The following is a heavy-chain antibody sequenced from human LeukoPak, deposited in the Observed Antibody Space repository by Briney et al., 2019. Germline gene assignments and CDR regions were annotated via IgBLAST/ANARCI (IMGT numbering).Heavy chain of an antibody. CDR3: AREWVCSSTSCALRRDADAFDI. Sequence: SETLSLTCAVYGGSFSGDYWSWIRQPPGKGLGRIGEMNHSGSTNYNPSLKSRVTISVDTSKNQFSLTLSSGTAAETAVYYCAREWVCSSTSCALRRDADAFDIWGQGTMVTVSS. V-gene: IGHV4-34*01. CDR2: MNHSGST. D-gene: IGHD2-2*01. J-gene: IGHJ3*02. CDR1: GGSFSGDY.